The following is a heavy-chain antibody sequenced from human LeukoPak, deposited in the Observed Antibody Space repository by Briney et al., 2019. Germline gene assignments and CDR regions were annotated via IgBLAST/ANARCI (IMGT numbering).Heavy chain of an antibody. CDR2: IIPIFGTA. Sequence: ASVKVSCKASGGTFSSYAISSVRQAPGQGLEWMGGIIPIFGTANYAQKFQGRVTITTDESMSTAYMELSSLRSEDTAVYYCASQSIFGVVTGLYMDVWGKGTTVTVSS. CDR3: ASQSIFGVVTGLYMDV. CDR1: GGTFSSYA. V-gene: IGHV1-69*05. J-gene: IGHJ6*03. D-gene: IGHD3-3*01.